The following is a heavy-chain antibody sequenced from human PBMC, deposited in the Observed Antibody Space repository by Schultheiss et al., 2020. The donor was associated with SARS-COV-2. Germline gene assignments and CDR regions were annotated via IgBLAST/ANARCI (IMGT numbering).Heavy chain of an antibody. D-gene: IGHD2-2*01. Sequence: GGSLRLSCAASGFTFSSYGMHWVRQAPGKGLEWVAVVWYDGSKKYYADSVKGRFTISRDNSKNTLYLQMNSLRAEDTAVYYCVRDSSSWDYEAYGMDVWGQGTTVTVSS. J-gene: IGHJ6*02. CDR1: GFTFSSYG. V-gene: IGHV3-33*01. CDR2: VWYDGSKK. CDR3: VRDSSSWDYEAYGMDV.